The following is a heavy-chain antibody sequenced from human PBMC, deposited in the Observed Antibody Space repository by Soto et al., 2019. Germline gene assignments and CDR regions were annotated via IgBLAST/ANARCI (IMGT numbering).Heavy chain of an antibody. D-gene: IGHD6-6*01. Sequence: ASVKVSCKASGYTFTSYDINWVRQATGQGLEWMGWMNPNSGNTGYAQKFQGRVTMTRNTSISTAYMELSSLRSEDTAVYYCARGGAARPYYYYYYYMDVWGKGTTVTVSS. V-gene: IGHV1-8*01. CDR3: ARGGAARPYYYYYYYMDV. CDR2: MNPNSGNT. CDR1: GYTFTSYD. J-gene: IGHJ6*03.